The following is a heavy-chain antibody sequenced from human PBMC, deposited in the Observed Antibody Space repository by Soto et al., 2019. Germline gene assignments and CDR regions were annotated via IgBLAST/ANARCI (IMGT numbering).Heavy chain of an antibody. J-gene: IGHJ4*02. Sequence: GASVKVSCKASGYTFSDHYIHWVRQAPGQGLEWMGWINPNSGGTKYARKIQGRVTMTRDTSISTAYMEPSRLTSDDTAVYYCARTETGDYWGQGTLVTVSS. CDR2: INPNSGGT. D-gene: IGHD3-10*01. CDR3: ARTETGDY. CDR1: GYTFSDHY. V-gene: IGHV1-2*02.